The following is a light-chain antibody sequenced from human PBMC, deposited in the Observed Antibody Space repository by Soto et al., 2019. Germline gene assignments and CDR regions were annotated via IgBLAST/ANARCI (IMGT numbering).Light chain of an antibody. V-gene: IGKV3-15*01. CDR1: QSVSSN. J-gene: IGKJ1*01. Sequence: EIVMTQSPATLSVSPGERATLSCRASQSVSSNLAWYQQKPGKAPMLLIYGESTRATGIPARFSGSGSVTAFTLTISSLQSEDFAVYYCQKYNNWPSWTFGQGTKVEIK. CDR2: GES. CDR3: QKYNNWPSWT.